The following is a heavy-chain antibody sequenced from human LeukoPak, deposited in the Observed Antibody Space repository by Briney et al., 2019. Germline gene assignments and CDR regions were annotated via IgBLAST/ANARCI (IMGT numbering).Heavy chain of an antibody. CDR2: ISGSGGST. V-gene: IGHV3-23*01. Sequence: GGSLRLSCAASGFTFDDYAMSWVRQAPGKRLEWVSAISGSGGSTYYADSVKGRFTISRDNSKNTLYLQMNSLRAEDTAVYYCAKKVRMIAAADYWGQGTLVTVSS. CDR1: GFTFDDYA. CDR3: AKKVRMIAAADY. D-gene: IGHD6-13*01. J-gene: IGHJ4*02.